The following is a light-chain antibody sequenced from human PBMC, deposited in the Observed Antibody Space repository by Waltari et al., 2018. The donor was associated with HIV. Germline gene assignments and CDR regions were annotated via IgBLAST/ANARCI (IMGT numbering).Light chain of an antibody. Sequence: IVMTQSPATLSVSPGESATLSCRASQSVSNHLAWFQQKPGQAPSLLIYDASIRAAGISARFSGSGSGTDFTLTVRTVQSEDFAVYYCQQYHAWYTFGQGTKLEIK. CDR2: DAS. V-gene: IGKV3D-15*03. J-gene: IGKJ2*01. CDR3: QQYHAWYT. CDR1: QSVSNH.